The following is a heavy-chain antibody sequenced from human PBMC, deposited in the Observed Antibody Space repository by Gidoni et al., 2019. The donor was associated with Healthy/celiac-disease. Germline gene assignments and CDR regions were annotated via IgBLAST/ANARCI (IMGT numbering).Heavy chain of an antibody. CDR3: ARPGFAGSGIAAPLDY. V-gene: IGHV4-34*01. D-gene: IGHD6-13*01. CDR2: INHSGST. J-gene: IGHJ4*02. Sequence: QVQLQQWGAGLLKPSETLSLTCAVYGGSFRGYYWSWIRQPPGKGLEWIGEINHSGSTNYNPSLKSRVTISVDTSKNQFSLKLSSVTAADTAVYYCARPGFAGSGIAAPLDYWGQGTLVTVSS. CDR1: GGSFRGYY.